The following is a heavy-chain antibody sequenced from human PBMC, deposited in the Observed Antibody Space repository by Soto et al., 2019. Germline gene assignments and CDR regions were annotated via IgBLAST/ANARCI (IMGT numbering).Heavy chain of an antibody. D-gene: IGHD2-15*01. CDR2: ISGSGGST. CDR1: GFTFSSYA. J-gene: IGHJ4*02. V-gene: IGHV3-23*01. CDR3: AKDRGVGGIVVVFFVPYYFDY. Sequence: PGGSLRLSCAASGFTFSSYAMSWVRQAPGKGLEWVSAISGSGGSTYYADSVKGRFTISRDNSKNTLYLQMNSLRAEDTAVYYCAKDRGVGGIVVVFFVPYYFDYWGQGTLVTVSS.